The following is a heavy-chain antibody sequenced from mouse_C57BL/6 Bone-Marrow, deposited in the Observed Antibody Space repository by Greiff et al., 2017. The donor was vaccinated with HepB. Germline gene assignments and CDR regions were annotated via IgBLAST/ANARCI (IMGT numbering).Heavy chain of an antibody. CDR1: GYTFTSYW. CDR2: IHPNSGST. D-gene: IGHD2-2*01. CDR3: ARSTTMVTDY. J-gene: IGHJ2*01. V-gene: IGHV1-64*01. Sequence: QVQLQQPGAELVKPGASVKLSCKASGYTFTSYWMHWVKQRPGHGLEWIGMIHPNSGSTNYNEKFKSKATLTVDKSSSTADMQLSSLTSEDSAVYYCARSTTMVTDYWGQGTTLTVSS.